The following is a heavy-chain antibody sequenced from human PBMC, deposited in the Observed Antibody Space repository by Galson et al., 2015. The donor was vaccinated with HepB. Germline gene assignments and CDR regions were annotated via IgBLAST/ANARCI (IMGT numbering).Heavy chain of an antibody. J-gene: IGHJ5*02. V-gene: IGHV1-3*01. CDR2: INAGNGDT. D-gene: IGHD3-10*01. CDR3: ARTGGRITMVRGIITWLDP. CDR1: GYTFTSFA. Sequence: SVKVSCKASGYTFTSFAIHWVRQAPGQSLEWMGWINAGNGDTEYSQKFRGRVTMTRDTSANTAYMELSSLRSEDTAIYYCARTGGRITMVRGIITWLDPWGHGTLVTVSS.